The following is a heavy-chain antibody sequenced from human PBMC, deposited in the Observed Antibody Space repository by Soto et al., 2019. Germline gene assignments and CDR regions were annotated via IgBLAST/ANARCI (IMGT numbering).Heavy chain of an antibody. Sequence: ASVKVSCKASGYTFTSYGISWVRQAPGQGLEWMGWISAYNGNTNYAQKFQGWVTMTRDTSISTAYMELSRLRSDDTAVYYCARDGHCSSTSCYTPHFDYWGQGTLVTVSS. V-gene: IGHV1-18*01. CDR3: ARDGHCSSTSCYTPHFDY. D-gene: IGHD2-2*02. CDR1: GYTFTSYG. CDR2: ISAYNGNT. J-gene: IGHJ4*02.